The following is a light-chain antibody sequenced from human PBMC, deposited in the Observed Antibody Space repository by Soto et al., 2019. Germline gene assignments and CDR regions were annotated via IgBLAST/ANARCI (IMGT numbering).Light chain of an antibody. J-gene: IGLJ1*01. V-gene: IGLV2-14*03. CDR1: SSDVGAYNF. Sequence: QSVLTQPASVSGSPGQSITISCTGTSSDVGAYNFVSWYRQHPGKAPKLIIYNVSDRPSGVSNRFSGSKSANTASLTISGLQAEDEADYYYTSSTSRGTYVFGTGTKLTVL. CDR2: NVS. CDR3: TSSTSRGTYV.